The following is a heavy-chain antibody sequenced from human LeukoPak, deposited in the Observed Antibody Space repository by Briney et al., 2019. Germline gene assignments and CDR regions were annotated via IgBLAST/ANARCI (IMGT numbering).Heavy chain of an antibody. CDR1: GYTFTSYA. D-gene: IGHD2-21*02. Sequence: ASVKVSCKASGYTFTSYAMNWVRQAPGQGLEWMGGIIPIFGTANYAQKFQGRVTITADESTSTAYMELSSLRSEDTAVYYCARRGKSCGGDCFDYYGMDVRGQGTTVTVSS. CDR3: ARRGKSCGGDCFDYYGMDV. V-gene: IGHV1-69*13. CDR2: IIPIFGTA. J-gene: IGHJ6*02.